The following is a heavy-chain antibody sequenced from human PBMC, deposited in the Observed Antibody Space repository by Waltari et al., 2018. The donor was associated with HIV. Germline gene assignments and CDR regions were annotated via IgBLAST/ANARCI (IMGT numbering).Heavy chain of an antibody. CDR2: LSYDGSDK. J-gene: IGHJ6*02. CDR3: ARRGVLTYYYTMDV. Sequence: VQLVESGGGVVQPGRSLRLSCAASGFTFSNRGMHWLRQAPGKGLEWVAVLSYDGSDKYYADSVRGRFTISRDNSKNTLYLQMNNLRAEDTAVYFCARRGVLTYYYTMDVWGQGTTVTVSS. D-gene: IGHD3-10*01. V-gene: IGHV3-33*05. CDR1: GFTFSNRG.